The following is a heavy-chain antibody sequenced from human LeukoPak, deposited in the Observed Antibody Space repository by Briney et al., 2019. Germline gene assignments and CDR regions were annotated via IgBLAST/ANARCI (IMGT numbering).Heavy chain of an antibody. CDR2: IRYDGSNK. D-gene: IGHD6-13*01. J-gene: IGHJ4*02. CDR3: AKDRRTSSSWLDY. Sequence: LAGGSLRLSCAASGFTFSSYGMHWVRQAPGKGLEWVAFIRYDGSNKYYADPVKGRFTISRDNSKNTLYLQMNSLRAEDTAVYYCAKDRRTSSSWLDYWGQGTLVTVSS. CDR1: GFTFSSYG. V-gene: IGHV3-30*02.